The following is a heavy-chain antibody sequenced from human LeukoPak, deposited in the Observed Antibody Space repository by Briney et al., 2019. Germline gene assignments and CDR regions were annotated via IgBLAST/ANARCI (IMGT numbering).Heavy chain of an antibody. CDR3: TRDRYDILTDFSSFDY. CDR2: FFTGWIT. D-gene: IGHD3-9*01. J-gene: IGHJ4*02. V-gene: IGHV4-4*07. CDR1: GASITSYY. Sequence: SETLSLTCTVSGASITSYYWSWTRQPAGKGLEWIGRFFTGWITHFNPSLKSRVTMSEDRSKNQFSLNLSSVTAADTAVYYCTRDRYDILTDFSSFDYWGQGILVTVSS.